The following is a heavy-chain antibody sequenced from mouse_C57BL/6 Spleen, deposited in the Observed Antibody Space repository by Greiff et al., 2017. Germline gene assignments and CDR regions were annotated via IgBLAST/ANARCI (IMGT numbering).Heavy chain of an antibody. CDR3: ARSEYYGSLYYFDY. Sequence: QVQLKQPGAELVMPGASVKLSCKASGYTFTSYWMHWVKQRPGQGLEWIGEIDPSDSYTNYNQKFKGKSTLTVDKSSSTASMQLSSLTSEDSAVYYCARSEYYGSLYYFDYWGQGTTRTVSS. J-gene: IGHJ2*01. CDR1: GYTFTSYW. CDR2: IDPSDSYT. D-gene: IGHD1-1*01. V-gene: IGHV1-69*01.